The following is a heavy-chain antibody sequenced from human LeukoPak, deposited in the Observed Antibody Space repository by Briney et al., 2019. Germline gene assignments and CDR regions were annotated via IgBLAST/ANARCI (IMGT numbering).Heavy chain of an antibody. Sequence: ASVKVSCKASGGTFSSYAISWVRQAPGQGLEWMGWISACNGNTNYAQKLQGRVTMTTDTSTSTAYMELRSLRSDDTAVYYCARDNYYGSGSQIGGYYYYYGMDVWGQGTTVTVSS. CDR3: ARDNYYGSGSQIGGYYYYYGMDV. CDR2: ISACNGNT. CDR1: GGTFSSYA. D-gene: IGHD3-10*01. J-gene: IGHJ6*02. V-gene: IGHV1-18*01.